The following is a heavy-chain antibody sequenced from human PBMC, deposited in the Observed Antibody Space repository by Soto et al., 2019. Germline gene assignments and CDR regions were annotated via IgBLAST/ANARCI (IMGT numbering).Heavy chain of an antibody. J-gene: IGHJ5*02. CDR1: GFTFSSYA. Sequence: GGSLRLSCAASGFTFSSYAMHWVRQAPGKGLEWVAVISYDGSNKYYADSVKGRFTISRDNSKNTLYLQMNSLRAEDTAVYYCARGSIGSYGIDWLDPWGQGTIVTVSS. CDR3: ARGSIGSYGIDWLDP. D-gene: IGHD1-26*01. V-gene: IGHV3-30-3*01. CDR2: ISYDGSNK.